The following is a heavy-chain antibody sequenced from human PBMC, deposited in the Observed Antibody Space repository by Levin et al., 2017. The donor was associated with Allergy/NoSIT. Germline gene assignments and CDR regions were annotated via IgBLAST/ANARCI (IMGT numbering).Heavy chain of an antibody. CDR1: GGSMNSYF. CDR2: VHSSGIT. Sequence: SETLSLTCTVSGGSMNSYFWSWIRKTPAKGLEYIGDVHSSGITSYNPSLESRVTLSVDKTKITFSLNLASVTAADAAVHYCARVGYGRNSSNSFYYLAVWGTGTTVTVTS. D-gene: IGHD4-23*01. J-gene: IGHJ6*03. CDR3: ARVGYGRNSSNSFYYLAV. V-gene: IGHV4-59*01.